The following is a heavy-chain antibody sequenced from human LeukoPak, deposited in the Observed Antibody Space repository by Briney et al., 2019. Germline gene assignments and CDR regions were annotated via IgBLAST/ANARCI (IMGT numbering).Heavy chain of an antibody. CDR1: GFTFSSYA. V-gene: IGHV3-30-3*02. Sequence: GGSLRLSCAASGFTFSSYAMHWVRQAPGKGLEWVAVISYDGSNKYYADSVKGRFTISRDNSKNTLYLQMNSLRAEDTAVYYCAKDLILLLFGGTPFGAPYHHRKDVWGQGTTVTVSS. J-gene: IGHJ6*02. D-gene: IGHD3-10*01. CDR3: AKDLILLLFGGTPFGAPYHHRKDV. CDR2: ISYDGSNK.